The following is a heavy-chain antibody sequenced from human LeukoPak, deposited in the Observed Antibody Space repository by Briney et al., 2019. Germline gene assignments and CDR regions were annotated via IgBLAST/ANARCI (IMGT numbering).Heavy chain of an antibody. J-gene: IGHJ4*02. CDR2: ISWDGGST. V-gene: IGHV3-43D*04. CDR1: GFTFDDYA. CDR3: AATYYDYVWGSLDY. D-gene: IGHD3-16*01. Sequence: GGSLRLSCAASGFTFDDYAMHWVRQAPGEGLEWVSLISWDGGSTYYADSVKGRFTISRGNSKNSLYLQMNSLRAEDTALYYCAATYYDYVWGSLDYWGQGTLVTVSS.